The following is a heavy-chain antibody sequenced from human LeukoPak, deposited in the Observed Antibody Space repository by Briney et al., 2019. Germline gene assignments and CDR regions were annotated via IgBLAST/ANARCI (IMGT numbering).Heavy chain of an antibody. D-gene: IGHD5-12*01. J-gene: IGHJ4*02. CDR1: GYTFTIYY. Sequence: GASVTVSSKASGYTFTIYYMHWVRQAPGQGLEWMGLINPSGGSTSYAQKFQGRVTMTRDTSTSTVYMELSSLRSEDTAVYYCARGYSGYDLISFDYWGQGTLVTVSS. CDR3: ARGYSGYDLISFDY. V-gene: IGHV1-46*01. CDR2: INPSGGST.